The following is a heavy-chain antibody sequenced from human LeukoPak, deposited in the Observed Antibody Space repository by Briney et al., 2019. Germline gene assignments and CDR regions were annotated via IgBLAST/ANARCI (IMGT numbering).Heavy chain of an antibody. CDR3: AILDIVVVPAARPFDY. CDR2: ISGSGGST. D-gene: IGHD2-2*03. Sequence: GGSLRLSCAASVFTFSSYAMSWVRQAPRKGLEWVSAISGSGGSTYYADSVKGRFTISRDNSKNTRYLQMNSLRAEDTAVYYCAILDIVVVPAARPFDYWGQGTLVTVSS. V-gene: IGHV3-23*01. CDR1: VFTFSSYA. J-gene: IGHJ4*02.